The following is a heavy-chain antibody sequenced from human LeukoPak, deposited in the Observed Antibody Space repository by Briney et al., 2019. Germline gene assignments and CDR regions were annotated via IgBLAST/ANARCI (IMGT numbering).Heavy chain of an antibody. CDR2: ISGSGGST. Sequence: GGSLRLSCAASGFTFSSYAMSWVRQAPGKGLEWVSAISGSGGSTYYADSVKGRCTISRDNSKNTLYLQMNSLRAEDTAVYYCAKDGCTSPTCYINYWGRGTLVTVSS. D-gene: IGHD2-2*02. V-gene: IGHV3-23*01. J-gene: IGHJ4*02. CDR1: GFTFSSYA. CDR3: AKDGCTSPTCYINY.